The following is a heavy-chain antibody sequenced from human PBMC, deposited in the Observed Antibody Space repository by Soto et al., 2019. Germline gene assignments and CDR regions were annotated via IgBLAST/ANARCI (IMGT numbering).Heavy chain of an antibody. CDR1: RYSFTTYA. CDR3: ARDPGTGAALRAYHFDY. J-gene: IGHJ4*02. CDR2: INAGNGDT. D-gene: IGHD1-1*01. Sequence: QVKLVQSGAEVKKPGASVKVSCKASRYSFTTYALHWVRQAPGQRLEWMGWINAGNGDTKYSEKFQGRVTITRDTSANTAYMELSSLRSEDTSVYYCARDPGTGAALRAYHFDYWGQGTLVTVSS. V-gene: IGHV1-3*01.